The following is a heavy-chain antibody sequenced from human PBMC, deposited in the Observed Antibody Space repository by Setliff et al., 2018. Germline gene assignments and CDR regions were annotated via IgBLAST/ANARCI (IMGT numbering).Heavy chain of an antibody. Sequence: SVKVSCKASGGTFSSYTISWVRQAPGQGLEWMGRIIPILGIANYAQKFQGRVTITADKSTSTAYMELSSLRSEDTAVYYCARALITMIVVGAFDIWGQGTMVTVSS. CDR2: IIPILGIA. CDR1: GGTFSSYT. V-gene: IGHV1-69*02. D-gene: IGHD3-22*01. J-gene: IGHJ3*02. CDR3: ARALITMIVVGAFDI.